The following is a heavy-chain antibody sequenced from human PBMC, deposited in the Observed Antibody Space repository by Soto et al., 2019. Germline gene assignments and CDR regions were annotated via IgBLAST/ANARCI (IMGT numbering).Heavy chain of an antibody. CDR3: ARWQDSSRWQTGVDY. CDR2: ISAYNGRT. J-gene: IGHJ4*02. CDR1: GFIFTNYG. Sequence: QVQLVQSGAEVKKPGASVKVSCKTSGFIFTNYGFTWVRQAPGQGLDWMGWISAYNGRTKSAESLQDRVTMTTDTSTSTVYMDLKSLRSDDTAMYYCARWQDSSRWQTGVDYWGQGTLVTVSS. V-gene: IGHV1-18*01. D-gene: IGHD6-13*01.